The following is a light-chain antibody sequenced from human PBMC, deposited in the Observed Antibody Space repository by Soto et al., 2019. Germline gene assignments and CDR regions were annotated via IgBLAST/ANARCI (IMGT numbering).Light chain of an antibody. CDR2: EVT. V-gene: IGLV2-8*01. Sequence: QSVLTQPPSASGSPGQSVTISCTGTSSYVGGYNSVSWYQQHPGKAPKLMIYEVTKRPSGVPDRFSGSKSGYTASLTVSGLQAEDDADYYCSSYVGSNTYVFGTGTKSPS. CDR3: SSYVGSNTYV. J-gene: IGLJ1*01. CDR1: SSYVGGYNS.